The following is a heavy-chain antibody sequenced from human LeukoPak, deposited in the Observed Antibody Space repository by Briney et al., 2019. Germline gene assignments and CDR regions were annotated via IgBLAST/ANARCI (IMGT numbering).Heavy chain of an antibody. Sequence: SETRSLTCTVSGASISRGYWTWIRQPPGKGLEWIGYIYNGGSTTYSPSLNSRVTISLDTSNNQVSLRLSSVTAADTAVYYCAKGGTYGGGADYWGQGTLVTVSS. D-gene: IGHD1-26*01. V-gene: IGHV4-59*01. CDR2: IYNGGST. CDR3: AKGGTYGGGADY. J-gene: IGHJ4*02. CDR1: GASISRGY.